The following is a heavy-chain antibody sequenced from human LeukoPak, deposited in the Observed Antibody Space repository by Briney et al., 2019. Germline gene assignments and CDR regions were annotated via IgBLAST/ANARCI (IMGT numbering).Heavy chain of an antibody. CDR1: GFSFGDYG. V-gene: IGHV3-43D*04. CDR2: IIWDGSTT. CDR3: AIDRGIRRLGIYYYYMDV. D-gene: IGHD1-1*01. Sequence: PGGSLRLSCVASGFSFGDYGMHWFRQAPGKGLEWVSRIIWDGSTTDYADSVRGRFTMSRDNSKNSLFLEMNGLTVEDSALYFCAIDRGIRRLGIYYYYMDVWGKGTRVTVSS. J-gene: IGHJ6*03.